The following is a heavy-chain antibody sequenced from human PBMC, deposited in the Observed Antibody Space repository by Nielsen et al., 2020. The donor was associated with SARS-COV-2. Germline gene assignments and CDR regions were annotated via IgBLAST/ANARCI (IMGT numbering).Heavy chain of an antibody. CDR3: AKEIPGALKYFDY. CDR1: GYSFTSSS. CDR2: ISGYNGDT. Sequence: ASVHVSCKASGYSFTSSSISWARQAPGQRLEWMGLISGYNGDTKYAQKFQGRVTITRDTSANTVYMQLSSLRSEDTAVYYCAKEIPGALKYFDYWGQGTLVTVSS. D-gene: IGHD2-2*01. J-gene: IGHJ4*01. V-gene: IGHV1-18*04.